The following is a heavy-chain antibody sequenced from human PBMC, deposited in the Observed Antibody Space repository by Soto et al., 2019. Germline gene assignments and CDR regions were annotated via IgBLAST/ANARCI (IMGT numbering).Heavy chain of an antibody. J-gene: IGHJ4*02. V-gene: IGHV3-21*01. CDR3: AREDYSNFDY. CDR1: GFTFSSYS. CDR2: ISSSSSYI. D-gene: IGHD4-4*01. Sequence: GGSLRLSCAASGFTFSSYSVNWVRQAPGKGLEWVSSISSSSSYIYSADSVKGRFTISRDNAKNSLYLQMNSLRAEDTAVYYCAREDYSNFDYWGQGTLVTVSS.